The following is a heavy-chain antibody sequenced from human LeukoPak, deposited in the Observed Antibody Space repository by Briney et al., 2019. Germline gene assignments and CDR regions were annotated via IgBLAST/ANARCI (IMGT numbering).Heavy chain of an antibody. CDR3: AKGPKPAAITMVRGVRSYYYYMDV. CDR2: ISWNSGSI. V-gene: IGHV3-9*01. Sequence: GGSLGLSCSASGFTFDDYAMHWVRQAPGKGLEWVSGISWNSGSIGYADSVKGRFTISRDNAKNSLYLQMNSLRAEDTAIYYCAKGPKPAAITMVRGVRSYYYYMDVWGKGTTVTISS. D-gene: IGHD3-10*01. CDR1: GFTFDDYA. J-gene: IGHJ6*03.